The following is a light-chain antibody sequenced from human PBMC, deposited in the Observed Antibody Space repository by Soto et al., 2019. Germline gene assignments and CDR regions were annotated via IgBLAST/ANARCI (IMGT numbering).Light chain of an antibody. CDR2: GAS. J-gene: IGKJ1*01. CDR1: QSISTN. CDR3: LQFDYWPAWT. V-gene: IGKV3-15*01. Sequence: EIVMTQSPVTLSASPGQRAILTCGASQSISTNLAWYQQKPGQAPKLLIYGASTRSNDIPARFSGSGSGTEFSLTISSLQPEDFAVYYCLQFDYWPAWTFGHGTRVQV.